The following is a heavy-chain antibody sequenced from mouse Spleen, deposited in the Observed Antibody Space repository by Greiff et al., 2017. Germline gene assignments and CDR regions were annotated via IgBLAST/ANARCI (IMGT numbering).Heavy chain of an antibody. CDR1: GYTFTSYW. CDR3: ARSSYKDYFDY. V-gene: IGHV1-7*01. J-gene: IGHJ2*01. CDR2: INPSTGYT. Sequence: QVQLQQSGAELAKPGASVKMSCKASGYTFTSYWMHWVKQRPGQGLEWIGHINPSTGYTEYNQKFKDKATLTADKSSSTAYMQLSSLTSEDSAVYYCARSSYKDYFDYWGQGTTLTVSS. D-gene: IGHD1-1*01.